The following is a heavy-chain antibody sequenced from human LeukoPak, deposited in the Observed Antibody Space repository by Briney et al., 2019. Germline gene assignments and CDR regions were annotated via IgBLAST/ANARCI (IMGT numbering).Heavy chain of an antibody. CDR1: GFTFSNYN. CDR3: AREKQYYYDSSGYPNCYDY. J-gene: IGHJ4*02. CDR2: ISSSSSYI. Sequence: PGGSLRLSCAASGFTFSNYNMNWVRQAPGKGLEWVSSISSSSSYIYYADSVKGRFTISRDNAKNSLYLQMNSLRAEDTAVYYCAREKQYYYDSSGYPNCYDYWGQGTLVTVSS. V-gene: IGHV3-21*01. D-gene: IGHD3-22*01.